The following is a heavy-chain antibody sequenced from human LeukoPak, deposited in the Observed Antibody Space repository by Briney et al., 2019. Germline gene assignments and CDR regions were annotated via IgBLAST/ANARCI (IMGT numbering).Heavy chain of an antibody. CDR2: ISYDGSNK. CDR3: AREINIVGATISDAFDI. D-gene: IGHD1-26*01. V-gene: IGHV3-30-3*01. J-gene: IGHJ3*02. Sequence: RPGGSLRLSCAASGFTFSSYAMHWVRQAPGKGLEWVAVISYDGSNKYYADSVKGRFTISRDNSKNKLYLQMNSLSAEDTAVYYCAREINIVGATISDAFDIWGQGTMVTVSS. CDR1: GFTFSSYA.